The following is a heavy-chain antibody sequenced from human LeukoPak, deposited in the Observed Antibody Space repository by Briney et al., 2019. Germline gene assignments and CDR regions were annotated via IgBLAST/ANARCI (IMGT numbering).Heavy chain of an antibody. V-gene: IGHV3-23*01. D-gene: IGHD1-26*01. CDR2: SDVGDGGT. J-gene: IGHJ4*02. CDR1: GFTFSSYA. Sequence: GGSLRLSCAASGFTFSSYAMTWVRQAPGKGLEWVSTSDVGDGGTYYADSVKGRFTMSRDNPKNTLYLQMNSLTADDTAVYYCARDRSGSTHWGPGTLVTVSS. CDR3: ARDRSGSTH.